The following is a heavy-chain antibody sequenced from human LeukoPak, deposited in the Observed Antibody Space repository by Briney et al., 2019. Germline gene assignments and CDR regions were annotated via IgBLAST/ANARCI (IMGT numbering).Heavy chain of an antibody. CDR3: TRVGYIDERTDY. CDR1: GFPFSSYW. V-gene: IGHV3-7*04. CDR2: IKQDGSKK. J-gene: IGHJ4*02. D-gene: IGHD5-24*01. Sequence: GGSLRLSCVASGFPFSSYWMTWVRQAPGKGLEWVANIKQDGSKKSYVDSVKGRFTISRDNAKNSLYLQMNSLRAEDTAIYYCTRVGYIDERTDYWGQGTLVTVSS.